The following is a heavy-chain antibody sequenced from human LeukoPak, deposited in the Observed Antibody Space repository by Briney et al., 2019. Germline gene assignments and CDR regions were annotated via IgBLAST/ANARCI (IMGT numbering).Heavy chain of an antibody. Sequence: ASVKVSCKASGYTFTGDFIHWVRQAPGQGLGWMGWINSDSGGTNYARKFQGRVTMTGDTSISTAYMELSSLRSDDTAVFYCARGNIATRRGENWFDPWGQGTLVTVSS. V-gene: IGHV1-2*02. D-gene: IGHD6-6*01. CDR2: INSDSGGT. J-gene: IGHJ5*02. CDR1: GYTFTGDF. CDR3: ARGNIATRRGENWFDP.